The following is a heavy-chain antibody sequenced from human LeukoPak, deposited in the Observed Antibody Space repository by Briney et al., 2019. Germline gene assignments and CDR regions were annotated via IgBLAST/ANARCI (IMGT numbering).Heavy chain of an antibody. V-gene: IGHV4-34*01. Sequence: PSETLSLTCAVYGGSFSGYYWSWIRQPPGKGLEWIGEINHSGSTNYNPSLKSRVTISVDTSKNQFSLKLSSVTAADTAVYYCARGRRTSRALDIWGQGTMVTVSS. CDR1: GGSFSGYY. J-gene: IGHJ3*02. CDR3: ARGRRTSRALDI. CDR2: INHSGST. D-gene: IGHD1-14*01.